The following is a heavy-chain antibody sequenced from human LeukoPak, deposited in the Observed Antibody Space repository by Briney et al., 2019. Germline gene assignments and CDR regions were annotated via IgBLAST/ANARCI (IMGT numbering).Heavy chain of an antibody. CDR1: GFTFSTYA. D-gene: IGHD6-13*01. V-gene: IGHV3-23*01. CDR3: ARDGRQQPVDP. CDR2: ISGSGSSA. J-gene: IGHJ5*02. Sequence: GGSLRLSCAASGFTFSTYAMSWVRQAPGKGLEWVSAISGSGSSAYYADSVKGRFTISRDRSKNTVYLQMNSLRAEDTAVYYCARDGRQQPVDPWGQGTLVTVSS.